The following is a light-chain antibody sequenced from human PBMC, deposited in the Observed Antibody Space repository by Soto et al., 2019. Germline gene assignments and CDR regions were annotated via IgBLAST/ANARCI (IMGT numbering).Light chain of an antibody. Sequence: DIVMSQSPDSLAVSLGERATIDCKSSQSVFYSPNNKNYLAWYQQKPGQPPKLLISWASTRGSGVPGRFSGSGSGTDFTLTISSLQAEDVAVYYCQQYYSFPYTFGQGTKLEI. CDR2: WAS. CDR1: QSVFYSPNNKNY. V-gene: IGKV4-1*01. CDR3: QQYYSFPYT. J-gene: IGKJ2*01.